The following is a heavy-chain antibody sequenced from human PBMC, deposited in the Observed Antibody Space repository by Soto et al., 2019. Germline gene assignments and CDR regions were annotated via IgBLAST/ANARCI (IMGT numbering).Heavy chain of an antibody. CDR1: GGSISSGGYY. CDR3: ARGGRDGYTGY. Sequence: QVQLQESGPGLVKPSQTLSLTCTVSGGSISSGGYYWSWIRQHPGKGLEWIGYIYYSGSTYYNPSLKGRVTISVDTSKNQFSMKRSSVTAADTAVYYCARGGRDGYTGYWGQGTLVTVSS. J-gene: IGHJ4*02. V-gene: IGHV4-31*03. CDR2: IYYSGST. D-gene: IGHD5-12*01.